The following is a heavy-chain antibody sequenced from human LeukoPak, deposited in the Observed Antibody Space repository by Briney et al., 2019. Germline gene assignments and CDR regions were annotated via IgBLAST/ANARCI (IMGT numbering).Heavy chain of an antibody. CDR2: ISSSSSYI. CDR1: GFTLSSYS. CDR3: ASWYYDTNNWFDP. V-gene: IGHV3-21*01. J-gene: IGHJ5*02. D-gene: IGHD3-9*01. Sequence: GGSLRLSCAASGFTLSSYSMNWVCQAPGKGLERVSSISSSSSYIYYADSVKGRFTISRDNAKNSLYLQMNSLRAEDTAVYYCASWYYDTNNWFDPWGQGTLVTVSS.